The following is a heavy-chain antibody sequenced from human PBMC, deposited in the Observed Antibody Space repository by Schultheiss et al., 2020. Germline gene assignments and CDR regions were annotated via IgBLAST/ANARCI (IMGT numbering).Heavy chain of an antibody. CDR1: GFTFSSYS. V-gene: IGHV3-33*08. D-gene: IGHD1-26*01. CDR3: ARDSKELDPNWFDP. CDR2: IWYDGSNK. J-gene: IGHJ5*02. Sequence: GGSLRLSCAASGFTFSSYSMNWVRQAPGKGLEWVAVIWYDGSNKYYADSVKGRFTISRDNSKNTLYLQMNSLRAEDTAVYYCARDSKELDPNWFDPWGQGTLVTVSS.